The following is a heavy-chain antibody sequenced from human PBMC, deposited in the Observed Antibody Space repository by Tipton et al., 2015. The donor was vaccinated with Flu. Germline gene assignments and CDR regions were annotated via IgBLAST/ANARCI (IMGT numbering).Heavy chain of an antibody. CDR1: GGSFSGYY. J-gene: IGHJ2*01. Sequence: LRLSCAVYGGSFSGYYWSWIRQPPGKGLEWIGEINHSGSTNYNPSLKSRVTISVDTSKNQFSLKLSSVTAADTAVYYCARDAYYYYGSGSLYWYFDLWGRGTLVTVSS. D-gene: IGHD3-10*01. V-gene: IGHV4-34*01. CDR3: ARDAYYYYGSGSLYWYFDL. CDR2: INHSGST.